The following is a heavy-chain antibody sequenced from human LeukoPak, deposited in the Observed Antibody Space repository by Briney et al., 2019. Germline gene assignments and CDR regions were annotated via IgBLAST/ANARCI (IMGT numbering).Heavy chain of an antibody. CDR2: IYHSGST. Sequence: SETLSLTCTVSGGSISSGGYYWSWIRQPPGKGLEWIGYIYHSGSTYYNPSLKSRVTISVDTSKNQFSLKLSSVTAADTAVYYCARVGSIEGPAFFDYWGQGTLVTVSS. V-gene: IGHV4-30-2*01. J-gene: IGHJ4*02. CDR1: GGSISSGGYY. CDR3: ARVGSIEGPAFFDY. D-gene: IGHD6-13*01.